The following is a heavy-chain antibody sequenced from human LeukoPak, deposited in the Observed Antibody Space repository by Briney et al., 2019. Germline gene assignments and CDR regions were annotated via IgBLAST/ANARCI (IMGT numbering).Heavy chain of an antibody. Sequence: PSETLSLTCTVSGGSISSSDYYWGWIRQPPGRGLEWIGSIYYTGSTYYNPSLKSRVIISVDTSKTQFSLKLSSVTAADTAVYYCARAVGRDDYVWGSYPHGAFDIWGQGTMVTVSS. CDR1: GGSISSSDYY. V-gene: IGHV4-39*07. D-gene: IGHD3-16*02. CDR3: ARAVGRDDYVWGSYPHGAFDI. CDR2: IYYTGST. J-gene: IGHJ3*02.